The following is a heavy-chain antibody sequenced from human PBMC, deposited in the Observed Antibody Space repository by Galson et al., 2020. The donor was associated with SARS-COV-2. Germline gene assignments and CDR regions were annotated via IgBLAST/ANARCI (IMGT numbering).Heavy chain of an antibody. CDR3: AKGHRITMGIVTVDI. CDR2: ISSSSSYI. Sequence: KIGESLKISCAAPGFTFSSYSMNWVRQAPGKGLEWVASISSSSSYIDYADSVKGRLTIPRDNAKNSMYLQMNSLRAEDTAVDYCAKGHRITMGIVTVDIWGNGSMVTVSS. V-gene: IGHV3-21*01. CDR1: GFTFSSYS. D-gene: IGHD3-10*01. J-gene: IGHJ3*02.